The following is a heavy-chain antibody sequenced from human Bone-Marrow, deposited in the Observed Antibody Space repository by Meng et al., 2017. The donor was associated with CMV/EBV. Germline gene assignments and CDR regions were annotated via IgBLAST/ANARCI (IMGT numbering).Heavy chain of an antibody. CDR3: ASSWLYNWFDP. D-gene: IGHD3-9*01. CDR1: DGSISSYY. J-gene: IGHJ5*02. V-gene: IGHV4-59*08. Sequence: GSLRLSCTVSDGSISSYYWSWIRQPPGKGLEWIGYIYYSGSTNYNPSLKSRVTISVDTSKNQFSLKLSSVTAADTAVYYCASSWLYNWFDPWGQGTLVTVSS. CDR2: IYYSGST.